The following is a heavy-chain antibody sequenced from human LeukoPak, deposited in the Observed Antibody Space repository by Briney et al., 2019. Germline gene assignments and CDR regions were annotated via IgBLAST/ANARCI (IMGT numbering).Heavy chain of an antibody. V-gene: IGHV3-21*01. J-gene: IGHJ3*01. Sequence: GGSLRLSCAASGFTFSSHTMNWVRQAPGKGLEWVSSISSTSTSIYHADSVKGRFTISRDDTKNSLYLQMDSLRAEDTAVYYCARGFRAFDFWAQGTMVTVSS. CDR3: ARGFRAFDF. CDR1: GFTFSSHT. CDR2: ISSTSTSI.